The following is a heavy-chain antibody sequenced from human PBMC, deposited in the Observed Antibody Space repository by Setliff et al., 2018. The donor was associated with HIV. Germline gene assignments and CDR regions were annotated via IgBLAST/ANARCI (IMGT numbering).Heavy chain of an antibody. D-gene: IGHD4-4*01. Sequence: GASVKVSCKASGYTFTTYDINWVRQATGQGLEWMGWMNPNSGNTGYAERFQGRVTMTRDTSISTVYMELTSLRSEDMAVYYCARGLRQNRSNSDVFDVWGQGTEVTVSS. CDR1: GYTFTTYD. CDR2: MNPNSGNT. V-gene: IGHV1-8*02. CDR3: ARGLRQNRSNSDVFDV. J-gene: IGHJ3*01.